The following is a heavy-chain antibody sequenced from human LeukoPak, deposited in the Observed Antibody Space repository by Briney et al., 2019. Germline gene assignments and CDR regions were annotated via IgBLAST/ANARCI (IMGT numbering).Heavy chain of an antibody. J-gene: IGHJ4*02. D-gene: IGHD2-2*02. CDR2: IYHSGST. V-gene: IGHV4-30-2*01. Sequence: SQTLSLTCAVSGGSISSGGYSWSWIRQPPGKGLEWIGYIYHSGSTYYNPSLKSRVTISVDRSKNQFSLKLSSVTAADTAVYYCASRFHGYTDYWGQGTLVTVSS. CDR1: GGSISSGGYS. CDR3: ASRFHGYTDY.